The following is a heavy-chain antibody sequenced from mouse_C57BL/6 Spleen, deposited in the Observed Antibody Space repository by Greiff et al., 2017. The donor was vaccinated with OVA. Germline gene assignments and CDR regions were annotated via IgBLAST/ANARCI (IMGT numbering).Heavy chain of an antibody. J-gene: IGHJ2*01. V-gene: IGHV1-26*01. Sequence: EVQLQQSGPELVKPGASVKISCKASGYTFTDYYMNWVKQSHGKSLEWIGDINPNNGGTSYNQKFKGKATLTVDKSSSTAYMELRSLTSEDSAVYYCARGDYDYEKGFDYWGQGTTLTVSS. CDR2: INPNNGGT. D-gene: IGHD2-4*01. CDR3: ARGDYDYEKGFDY. CDR1: GYTFTDYY.